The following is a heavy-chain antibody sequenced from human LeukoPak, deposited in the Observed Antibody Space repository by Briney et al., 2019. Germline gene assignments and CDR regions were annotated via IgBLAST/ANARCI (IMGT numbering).Heavy chain of an antibody. CDR3: AKVRGGYCSSTSCYIALDY. V-gene: IGHV3-30-3*01. CDR1: GFTFSSYA. Sequence: GGSLRLSCAASGFTFSSYAMHWVRQAPGKGLEWVAVISYDGSNKYYADSVKGRFTISRDNSKNTLYLQMNSLRAEDTAVYYCAKVRGGYCSSTSCYIALDYWGQGTLVTVSS. CDR2: ISYDGSNK. J-gene: IGHJ4*02. D-gene: IGHD2-2*02.